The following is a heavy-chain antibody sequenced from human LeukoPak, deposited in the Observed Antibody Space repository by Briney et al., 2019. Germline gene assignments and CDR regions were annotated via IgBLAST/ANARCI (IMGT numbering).Heavy chain of an antibody. CDR2: ISDSSGST. J-gene: IGHJ4*02. D-gene: IGHD5-24*01. Sequence: GGSLRLSCAASRFTFSSYAMSWVRQAPGKGLEWVSGISDSSGSTYYANSVKGRFTTSRDNSKNTLYLQMNSLRAEDTAVYYCAKIRVDGYNPRYYFDSWGQGTLVTVSS. CDR1: RFTFSSYA. CDR3: AKIRVDGYNPRYYFDS. V-gene: IGHV3-23*01.